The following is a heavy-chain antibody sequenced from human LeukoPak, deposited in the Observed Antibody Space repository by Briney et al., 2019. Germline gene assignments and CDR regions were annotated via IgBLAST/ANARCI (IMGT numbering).Heavy chain of an antibody. CDR1: GGSLSGYY. V-gene: IGHV4-34*01. J-gene: IGHJ2*01. Sequence: SETLSLTCAVYGGSLSGYYWSWIRQPPGKGLEWIGEINHSGSTNYNPSLKSRVTISVDTSKNQFSLKLSSVTAADTAVYYCARGRKGYGGNSPLWYFDLWGRGTLVTVSS. D-gene: IGHD4-23*01. CDR3: ARGRKGYGGNSPLWYFDL. CDR2: INHSGST.